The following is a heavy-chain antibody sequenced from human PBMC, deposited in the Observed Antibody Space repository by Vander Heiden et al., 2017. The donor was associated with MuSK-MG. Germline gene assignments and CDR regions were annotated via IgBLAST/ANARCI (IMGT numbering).Heavy chain of an antibody. CDR3: AKLYGAGSYPPFDY. Sequence: EVQILQSGGGLVQPGGSLRLSCAASGFTFSNYAMSWVRQAPGKGLEWISVISASGGSIFYADSVKGRFTISRDNSKNTLYLQMNRLREEDTAVYYCAKLYGAGSYPPFDYWVHGSLVRVS. V-gene: IGHV3-23*01. CDR2: ISASGGSI. J-gene: IGHJ4*01. D-gene: IGHD3-10*01. CDR1: GFTFSNYA.